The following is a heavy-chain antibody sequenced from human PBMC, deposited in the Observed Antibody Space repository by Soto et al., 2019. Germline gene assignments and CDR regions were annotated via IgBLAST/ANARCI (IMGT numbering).Heavy chain of an antibody. D-gene: IGHD6-19*01. V-gene: IGHV3-30*18. Sequence: GGSLRLSCAASGFTFSSYGMHWVRQAPGKGLEWVAVISYDGSNKYYADSVKGRFTISRDNSKNTLYLQMNNLRAEDTAVYYCAKEIPSGWNWFDPWGQGTLVTVSS. CDR3: AKEIPSGWNWFDP. CDR1: GFTFSSYG. J-gene: IGHJ5*02. CDR2: ISYDGSNK.